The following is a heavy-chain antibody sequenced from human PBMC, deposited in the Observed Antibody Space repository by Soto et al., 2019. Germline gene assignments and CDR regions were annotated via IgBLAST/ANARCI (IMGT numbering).Heavy chain of an antibody. CDR2: ISGGGSHI. CDR3: AAELTSDAFDF. Sequence: GGSLRLSCVASGFTFNSHALNWVRQAPGKGLEWVSSISGGGSHIYYADSLKGRFTTSRDNARNSVYLQMNSLRAEDTAVYYCAAELTSDAFDFWGPGTVVTVSS. CDR1: GFTFNSHA. D-gene: IGHD3-9*01. J-gene: IGHJ3*01. V-gene: IGHV3-21*06.